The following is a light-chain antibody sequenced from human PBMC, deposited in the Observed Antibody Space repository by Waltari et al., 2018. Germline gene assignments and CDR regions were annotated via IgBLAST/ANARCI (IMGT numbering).Light chain of an antibody. J-gene: IGKJ2*01. CDR1: QSLTMRY. Sequence: VLTQSPGPLSLSPGERATLSCRASQSLTMRYLAWYQQKPGQAPRLLIYGASSRAAGIPDRFSGSGSGTDFTLTISRLEPEDFAVYYCQQYGSSILYTFGQGTKLEIK. CDR3: QQYGSSILYT. V-gene: IGKV3-20*01. CDR2: GAS.